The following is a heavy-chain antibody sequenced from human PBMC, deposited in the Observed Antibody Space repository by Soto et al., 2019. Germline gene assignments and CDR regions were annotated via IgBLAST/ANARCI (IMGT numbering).Heavy chain of an antibody. J-gene: IGHJ4*02. D-gene: IGHD2-8*01. Sequence: TGGSLRLSCAASGFTFDDYAMHWVRQAPGKGLEWVSGISWNSGSIGYADSVKGRFTISRDNAKNSLYLQMNSLRAEDTALYYCAKAGYCTNGVCYFDYWGQGTLVTVSS. V-gene: IGHV3-9*01. CDR1: GFTFDDYA. CDR2: ISWNSGSI. CDR3: AKAGYCTNGVCYFDY.